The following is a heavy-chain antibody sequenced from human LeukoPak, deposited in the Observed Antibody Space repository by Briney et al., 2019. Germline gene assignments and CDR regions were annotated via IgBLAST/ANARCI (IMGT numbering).Heavy chain of an antibody. CDR2: ISTGDSDT. CDR1: GYTFTNYW. V-gene: IGHV5-51*01. CDR3: ARQDSGSYFYYDY. J-gene: IGHJ4*02. D-gene: IGHD1-26*01. Sequence: GESLKFSCKGPGYTFTNYWIGWVRQMPGKGLEWMGIISTGDSDTRYSPSFQGQVAISADKSIRTAYLQWGRVKAPETAMYYSARQDSGSYFYYDYWGQRELVTVSS.